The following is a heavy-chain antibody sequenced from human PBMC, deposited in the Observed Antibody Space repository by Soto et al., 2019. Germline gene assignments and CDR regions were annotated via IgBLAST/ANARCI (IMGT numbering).Heavy chain of an antibody. V-gene: IGHV1-2*02. J-gene: IGHJ6*02. CDR1: GYTFTGYY. CDR2: INPNSGGT. D-gene: IGHD5-18*01. CDR3: AINHPANGYSYGYRTSYYYGMDV. Sequence: ASVKVSCNASGYTFTGYYMHWVRQAPGQGLEWMGWINPNSGGTNYAQKFQGRVTMTRDTSISTAYMELSRLRSDDTAVYYCAINHPANGYSYGYRTSYYYGMDVWGQGTTVTVSS.